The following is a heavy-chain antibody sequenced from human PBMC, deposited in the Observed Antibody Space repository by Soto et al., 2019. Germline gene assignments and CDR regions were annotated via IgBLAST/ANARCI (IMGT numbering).Heavy chain of an antibody. D-gene: IGHD7-27*01. V-gene: IGHV3-23*01. CDR1: GFTFSNNA. J-gene: IGHJ4*02. CDR2: ISGTGYGT. Sequence: GGSLRLSCAASGFTFSNNAMNWVRQAPGKGLEWVSGISGTGYGTYYADSVKGRFTISRDNSRNTVYLQMNSLRAEDTAVYHCVRDLLGSGGHFDYWGQGTPVTVSS. CDR3: VRDLLGSGGHFDY.